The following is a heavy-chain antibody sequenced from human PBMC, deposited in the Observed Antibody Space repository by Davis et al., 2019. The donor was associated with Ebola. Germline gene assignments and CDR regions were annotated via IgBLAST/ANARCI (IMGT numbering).Heavy chain of an antibody. J-gene: IGHJ6*02. D-gene: IGHD6-13*01. CDR3: TSRIAAAGTSYYYYGMDV. CDR2: IRSKANNYAT. V-gene: IGHV3-73*01. CDR1: GFTFSGSA. Sequence: GGSLRLSCEASGFTFSGSAMHWVRQASGKGLEWVGRIRSKANNYATAYAASVKGRFTISRDYSKNTAYLQMNSLKTEDTAVYYCTSRIAAAGTSYYYYGMDVWGQGTTVTVSS.